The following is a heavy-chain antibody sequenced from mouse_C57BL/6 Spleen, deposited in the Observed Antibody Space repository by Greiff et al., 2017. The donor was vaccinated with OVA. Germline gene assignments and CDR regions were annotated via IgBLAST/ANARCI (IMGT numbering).Heavy chain of an antibody. V-gene: IGHV1-61*01. J-gene: IGHJ4*01. CDR3: ARRSFYDYDPYAMDY. D-gene: IGHD2-4*01. CDR1: GYTFTSYW. Sequence: QVQLQQPGAELVRPGSSVKLSCKASGYTFTSYWMDWVKQRPGQGLEWIGNIYPSDSETHYNQKFKDKATLTVDKSSSTAYMQLSSLTSEDSAVYYCARRSFYDYDPYAMDYWGQGTSVTVSS. CDR2: IYPSDSET.